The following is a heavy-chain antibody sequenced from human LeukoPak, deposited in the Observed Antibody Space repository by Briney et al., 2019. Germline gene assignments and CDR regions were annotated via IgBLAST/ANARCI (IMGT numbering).Heavy chain of an antibody. CDR1: GASINSGFDY. CDR3: ARNSSMIDPSGGWFDT. J-gene: IGHJ5*02. V-gene: IGHV4-39*01. CDR2: VYYTGSP. D-gene: IGHD3-22*01. Sequence: PSETLSLTCSVSGASINSGFDYWAWLRQPPGMGLEWMATVYYTGSPYYNPSLKNRVTLSADTSNNQFSLKLTSVTAADTGRYYCARNSSMIDPSGGWFDTWGQGILVTVSS.